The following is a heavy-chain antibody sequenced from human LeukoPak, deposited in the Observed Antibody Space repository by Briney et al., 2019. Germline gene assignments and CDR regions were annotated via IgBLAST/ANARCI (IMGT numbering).Heavy chain of an antibody. D-gene: IGHD1-26*01. CDR2: IKQDGSEK. CDR1: GFTFNGYW. V-gene: IGHV3-7*05. J-gene: IGHJ4*02. CDR3: ARTLRIVGAIQFDY. Sequence: GGSLRLSCAASGFTFNGYWMSWVRQAPGKGLEWVANIKQDGSEKNYVDSVKGRFTISRDNAKNSLYLQLNSLRVEDTAVYYCARTLRIVGAIQFDYWGQGTLVTVSS.